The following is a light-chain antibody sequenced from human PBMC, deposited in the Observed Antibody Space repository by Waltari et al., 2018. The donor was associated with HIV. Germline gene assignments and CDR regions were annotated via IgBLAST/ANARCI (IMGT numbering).Light chain of an antibody. Sequence: QTVVTQEPSFSVSPGGTVPLTCGLSSGSVSTSYSPSWYQQTPGQAPRTLIYSTNTRSSGVPDRFSGSILGNKAALTITGAQADDESDYYCVLYMGRGISLFGGGTKLTVL. V-gene: IGLV8-61*01. J-gene: IGLJ2*01. CDR3: VLYMGRGISL. CDR1: SGSVSTSYS. CDR2: STN.